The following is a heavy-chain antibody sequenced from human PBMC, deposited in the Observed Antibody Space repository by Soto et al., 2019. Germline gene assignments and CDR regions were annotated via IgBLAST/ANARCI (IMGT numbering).Heavy chain of an antibody. Sequence: QLQLQESGSGLVKPSQTLSLTCAVSGGSISSGGYSWSWIRQPPGKGLEWIGYIYHSGSTYYNPSLKSRGTISVDRSKNQFSLKLSSVTAADTAVYYCASNWGSGEGFDYWGQGTLVTVSS. D-gene: IGHD7-27*01. V-gene: IGHV4-30-2*01. CDR1: GGSISSGGYS. CDR3: ASNWGSGEGFDY. J-gene: IGHJ4*02. CDR2: IYHSGST.